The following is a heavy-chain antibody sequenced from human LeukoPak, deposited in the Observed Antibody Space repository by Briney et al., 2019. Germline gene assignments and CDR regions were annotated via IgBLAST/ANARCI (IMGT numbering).Heavy chain of an antibody. Sequence: GGSLRLSCAASGFAFSGCDMHWVRQASGKGLEWVGRITTKTNNYATAYAASVKGRFTISRDDSINTAYLQMKSLKTGDTALYYCTRDSGTYNWFDPWGQGTLVTVSS. V-gene: IGHV3-73*01. CDR3: TRDSGTYNWFDP. CDR2: ITTKTNNYAT. D-gene: IGHD1-26*01. CDR1: GFAFSGCD. J-gene: IGHJ5*02.